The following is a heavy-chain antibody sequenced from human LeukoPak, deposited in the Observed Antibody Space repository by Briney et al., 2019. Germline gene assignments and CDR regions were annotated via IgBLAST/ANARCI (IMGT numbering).Heavy chain of an antibody. CDR1: GYSFTSYW. CDR3: ASTLSGSYDY. CDR2: I. V-gene: IGHV5-51*01. D-gene: IGHD1-26*01. Sequence: GESLKISCKGSGYSFTSYWIGWVRQMPGKGLEWMGIIYSPSFQGQVTISADKSISTAYLQWSSLKASGTAMYYCASTLSGSYDYWGQGTLVTVS. J-gene: IGHJ4*02.